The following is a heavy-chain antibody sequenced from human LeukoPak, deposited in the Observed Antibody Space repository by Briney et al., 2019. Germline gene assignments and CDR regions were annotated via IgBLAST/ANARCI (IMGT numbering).Heavy chain of an antibody. CDR2: FETSGST. Sequence: PSETLSLTCAVYGGSFSGYYWSWIRQPAGKGLEWIGRFETSGSTHYNPSLKSRVTISVDTSKNQFSLKVSSVTAADTAVYYCAREGGYSYGDAPLHFDNWGQGTLVTVSS. CDR1: GGSFSGYY. D-gene: IGHD5-18*01. V-gene: IGHV4-4*07. J-gene: IGHJ4*02. CDR3: AREGGYSYGDAPLHFDN.